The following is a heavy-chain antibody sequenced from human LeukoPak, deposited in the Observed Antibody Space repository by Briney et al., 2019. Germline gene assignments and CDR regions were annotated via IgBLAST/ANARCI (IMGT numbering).Heavy chain of an antibody. CDR1: GFTFNNYG. CDR2: IRYSGNNQ. J-gene: IGHJ5*02. CDR3: ARDFCSSTSCFYDP. D-gene: IGHD2-2*01. V-gene: IGHV3-30*02. Sequence: GGSLRLSCAASGFTFNNYGMHWVRQAPGKGLEWVAFIRYSGNNQYYADSVKGRFTISRDNSKNTLYLQMNSLKGDDTAVYYCARDFCSSTSCFYDPWGQGTLVTVSS.